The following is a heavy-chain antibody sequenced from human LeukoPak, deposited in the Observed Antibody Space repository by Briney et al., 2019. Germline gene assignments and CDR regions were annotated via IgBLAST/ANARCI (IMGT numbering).Heavy chain of an antibody. J-gene: IGHJ6*03. V-gene: IGHV4-61*01. D-gene: IGHD3-10*01. CDR1: GGSVSGGSYY. Sequence: SSETLPLTCTVSGGSVSGGSYYWSCIRQPPGKGLEWIGYIYYSGSTNYNPSLKSRVTISVDTSKTQFSLKLSSVTAADTAVYYCARGLMRGSGSYYNLSYYYYVDVWGKGTTVTVSS. CDR2: IYYSGST. CDR3: ARGLMRGSGSYYNLSYYYYVDV.